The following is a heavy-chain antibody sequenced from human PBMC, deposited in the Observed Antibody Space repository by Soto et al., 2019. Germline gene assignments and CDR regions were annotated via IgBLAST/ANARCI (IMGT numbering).Heavy chain of an antibody. Sequence: EVQLVESGGGLVQPGGSLRLSCAASGFTVSSNYMSWVRQAPGKGLEWVSVIYTGDGTYYADSVKGIFTISRDNSKNTMYLQMNSLRAEDTAVYYCARGQLLAVGWGQVTLFTGSS. J-gene: IGHJ4*02. CDR3: ARGQLLAVG. D-gene: IGHD3-3*02. CDR2: IYTGDGT. V-gene: IGHV3-66*01. CDR1: GFTVSSNY.